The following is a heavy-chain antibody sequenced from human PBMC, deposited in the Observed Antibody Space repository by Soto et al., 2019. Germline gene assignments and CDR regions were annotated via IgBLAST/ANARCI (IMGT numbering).Heavy chain of an antibody. CDR1: GFIFGTHS. D-gene: IGHD3-22*01. J-gene: IGHJ6*02. Sequence: VGSLRLSCAASGFIFGTHSMNWARQAPGKGLEWVSYISDSSRTIYYADSVKGRLTISRDNAKNSLYLHMNSLRDEDTAVYYCARASGYYDTGGFYGSRYNYGMDVWGQGTTVTVSS. CDR2: ISDSSRTI. V-gene: IGHV3-48*02. CDR3: ARASGYYDTGGFYGSRYNYGMDV.